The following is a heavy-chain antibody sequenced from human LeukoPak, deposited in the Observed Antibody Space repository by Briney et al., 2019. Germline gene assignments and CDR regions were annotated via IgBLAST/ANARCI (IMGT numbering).Heavy chain of an antibody. CDR1: GFTFSSYS. CDR2: ISSSSRTI. J-gene: IGHJ4*02. Sequence: PGGSLRLSCAASGFTFSSYSMNWVRQAPGKGLEWVSYISSSSRTIYYVDSVKGRFTISRDNAKNSLFLQLNSLRADDTAVYYCARGPGIAVAGTLSRGLYFDSWGQGTLATVSS. CDR3: ARGPGIAVAGTLSRGLYFDS. V-gene: IGHV3-48*01. D-gene: IGHD6-19*01.